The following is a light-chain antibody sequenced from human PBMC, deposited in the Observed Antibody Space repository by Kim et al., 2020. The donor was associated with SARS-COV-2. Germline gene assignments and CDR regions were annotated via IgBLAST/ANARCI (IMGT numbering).Light chain of an antibody. J-gene: IGLJ2*01. V-gene: IGLV1-40*01. Sequence: VTISCTGSSANIGAASEVHSNQQLPGTAPKLRIYSVDNRPSGVPGRFSASKSGTSASRAITGLQAEDEADYYCQSYDNSLGGSRVFGGGTQLTVL. CDR1: SANIGAASE. CDR3: QSYDNSLGGSRV. CDR2: SVD.